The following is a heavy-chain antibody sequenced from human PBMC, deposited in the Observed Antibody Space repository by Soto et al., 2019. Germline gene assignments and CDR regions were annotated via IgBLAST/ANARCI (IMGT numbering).Heavy chain of an antibody. CDR3: ARDRRYCTTGVCYRDPYYNFDY. D-gene: IGHD2-8*01. V-gene: IGHV1-69*13. CDR1: GGTFSSYA. CDR2: IIPIFGTA. J-gene: IGHJ4*02. Sequence: SVKVSCKASGGTFSSYAISWVRQAPGQGLEWRGGIIPIFGTANYAQKFQGRVTITADESTSTAYVELSSLRSEDTAVYYCARDRRYCTTGVCYRDPYYNFDYWGQ.